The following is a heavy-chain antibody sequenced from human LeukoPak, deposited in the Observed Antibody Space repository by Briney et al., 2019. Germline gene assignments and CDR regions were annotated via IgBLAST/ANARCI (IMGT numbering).Heavy chain of an antibody. CDR3: ARRPNYYGSGSYHHFDY. CDR2: ISISISTI. V-gene: IGHV3-48*01. Sequence: PGGSLRLSCAASGFTFSSYSMNWVRQAPGKGRGRVSYISISISTIYYADSVKGRFTISRDNAKNSLYLQMNSLRAEDTAVYYCARRPNYYGSGSYHHFDYWGQGTLVTVSS. J-gene: IGHJ4*02. CDR1: GFTFSSYS. D-gene: IGHD3-10*01.